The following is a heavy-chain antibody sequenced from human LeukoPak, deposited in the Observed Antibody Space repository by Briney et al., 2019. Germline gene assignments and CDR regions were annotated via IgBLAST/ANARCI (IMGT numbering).Heavy chain of an antibody. V-gene: IGHV1-18*04. CDR2: TSYNGNT. D-gene: IGHD6-19*01. J-gene: IGHJ4*02. CDR1: GYTFSNYG. CDR3: ARHSGSGWRALGY. Sequence: VASVKVSCKASGYTFSNYGISWVRQAPGLGLEWMGWTSYNGNTNYAQKFQDRVTMTTDTSTTTAYMELRSLESDDTAVYYCARHSGSGWRALGYWGQGTLVTVSS.